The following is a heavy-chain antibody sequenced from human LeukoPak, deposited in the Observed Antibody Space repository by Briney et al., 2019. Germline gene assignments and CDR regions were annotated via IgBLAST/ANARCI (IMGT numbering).Heavy chain of an antibody. V-gene: IGHV3-49*04. CDR2: IRSKVYGGTA. Sequence: GGSLRLSCTAPGFTFGDYAVSWVRQAPGKGLEWVGFIRSKVYGGTAEYAASVEGRFTLSRDDSRSIAHLQMNSLNTEDTAVYYCSRGMVEPHPNPQRYYGMDVWGQGTTVTVSS. D-gene: IGHD1-14*01. J-gene: IGHJ6*02. CDR3: SRGMVEPHPNPQRYYGMDV. CDR1: GFTFGDYA.